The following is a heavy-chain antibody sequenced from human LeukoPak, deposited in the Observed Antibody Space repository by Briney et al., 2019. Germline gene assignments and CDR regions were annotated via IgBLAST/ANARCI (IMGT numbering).Heavy chain of an antibody. J-gene: IGHJ5*02. CDR3: ARDMGWLQPDNWFDP. CDR1: GYTFTGYY. Sequence: ASVKVSCKASGYTFTGYYMHWVRQAPGQGREWMGWINHNSGGTNYAQKLQGRVTMTRHTSISTAYMELSRLRSDDTAVYYCARDMGWLQPDNWFDPWGQGTLVTVSS. CDR2: INHNSGGT. D-gene: IGHD5-24*01. V-gene: IGHV1-2*02.